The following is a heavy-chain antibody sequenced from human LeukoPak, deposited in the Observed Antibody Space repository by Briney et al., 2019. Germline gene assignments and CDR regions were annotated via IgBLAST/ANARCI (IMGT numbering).Heavy chain of an antibody. Sequence: PGGSLRLSCAASGFTFSSYAMSWVRQAPGKGLEWVSAISGSGGSTYYADSVKGRFTISRDNAKNSLYLQMNSLRAEDTAVYYCAREGDFSDDAFDIWGQGTMVTVPS. CDR1: GFTFSSYA. D-gene: IGHD6-19*01. V-gene: IGHV3-23*01. CDR2: ISGSGGST. CDR3: AREGDFSDDAFDI. J-gene: IGHJ3*02.